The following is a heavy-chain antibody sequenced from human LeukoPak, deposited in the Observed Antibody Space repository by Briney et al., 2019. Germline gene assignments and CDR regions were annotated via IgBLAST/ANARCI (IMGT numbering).Heavy chain of an antibody. Sequence: GGSLRLSCAASGFTFSSYAMSWVRQAPGKGLEWVSAISGSGGSTYYADSVKGRFTISGDNSKNTLYLQMNSLRAEDTAVYYCANHRAARPSYYFDYWGQGTLVTVSS. J-gene: IGHJ4*02. D-gene: IGHD6-6*01. CDR1: GFTFSSYA. CDR2: ISGSGGST. CDR3: ANHRAARPSYYFDY. V-gene: IGHV3-23*01.